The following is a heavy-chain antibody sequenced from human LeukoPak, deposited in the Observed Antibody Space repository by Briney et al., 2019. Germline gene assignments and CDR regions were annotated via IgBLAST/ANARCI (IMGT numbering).Heavy chain of an antibody. J-gene: IGHJ4*02. Sequence: ASVKVSCKVSGYTLTELSMHWVRQAPGKGLEWMGGFDPEDGETIYAQKFQGRVTMTEDTSTDTAYMELSSLRSEDTAVYYCATGGRAYSGYDLRPYYWGQGTLVTVSS. CDR1: GYTLTELS. D-gene: IGHD5-12*01. V-gene: IGHV1-24*01. CDR3: ATGGRAYSGYDLRPYY. CDR2: FDPEDGET.